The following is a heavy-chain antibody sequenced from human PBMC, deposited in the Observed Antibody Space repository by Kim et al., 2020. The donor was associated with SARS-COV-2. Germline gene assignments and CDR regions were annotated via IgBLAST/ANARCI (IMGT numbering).Heavy chain of an antibody. CDR3: AKSFSGSYFGYHY. D-gene: IGHD1-26*01. J-gene: IGHJ4*02. V-gene: IGHV3-30*18. CDR1: GFTFNTYG. Sequence: GGSLRLSCAASGFTFNTYGMHWVRQAPGKGLEWVAVISYDGSNKYYADSVKGRFTISRDNSKNTLYLQMNSLRIEDTAVYYCAKSFSGSYFGYHYWDQGTLFTLSS. CDR2: ISYDGSNK.